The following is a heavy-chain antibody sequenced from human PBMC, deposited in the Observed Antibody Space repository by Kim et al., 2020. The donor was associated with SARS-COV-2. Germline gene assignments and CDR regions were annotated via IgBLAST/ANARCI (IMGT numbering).Heavy chain of an antibody. CDR3: AKGSKVRGVITPFDY. J-gene: IGHJ4*02. V-gene: IGHV3-30*18. CDR2: ISYDGSNK. Sequence: GGSLRLSCAASGFTFSSYGMHWVRQAPGKGLEWVAVISYDGSNKYYADSVKGRFTISRDNSKNTLYLQMNSLRAEDTAVYYCAKGSKVRGVITPFDYWGQGTLVTVSS. D-gene: IGHD3-10*01. CDR1: GFTFSSYG.